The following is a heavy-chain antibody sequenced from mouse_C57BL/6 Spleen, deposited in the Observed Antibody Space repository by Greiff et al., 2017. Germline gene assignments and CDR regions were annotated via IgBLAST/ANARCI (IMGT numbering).Heavy chain of an antibody. CDR3: AREGAGYVEGGAFDY. CDR1: GYTFTSYW. V-gene: IGHV1-55*01. Sequence: VQLQQPGAELVKPGASVKMSCKASGYTFTSYWITWVKQRPGQGLEWIGDIYPGSGSTNYNEKFKSQATLTVDTSSSTPYMQLSSLTSEDSAVYYCAREGAGYVEGGAFDYWGQGTTLTVSS. CDR2: IYPGSGST. J-gene: IGHJ2*01. D-gene: IGHD2-2*01.